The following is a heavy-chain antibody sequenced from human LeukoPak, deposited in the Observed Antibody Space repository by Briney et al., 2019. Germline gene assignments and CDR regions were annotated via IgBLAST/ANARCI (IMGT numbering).Heavy chain of an antibody. D-gene: IGHD1-26*01. CDR1: GGSISSYY. J-gene: IGHJ4*02. CDR3: ARGAPPREGVGATNFDY. V-gene: IGHV4-59*08. CDR2: IYYSGST. Sequence: SETLSLTCTVSGGSISSYYWSWIRQPPGKGLEWIGYIYYSGSTNYNPSLKSRVTISVDTSKNQFSLKLSSVTAADTAVYYCARGAPPREGVGATNFDYWGQGTLVTVSS.